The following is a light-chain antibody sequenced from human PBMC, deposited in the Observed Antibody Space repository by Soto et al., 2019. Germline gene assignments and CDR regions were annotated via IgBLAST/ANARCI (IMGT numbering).Light chain of an antibody. CDR2: DVS. CDR3: SSYTFSSALENVL. J-gene: IGLJ2*01. Sequence: QSALTQPASVSGSPGQSIIISCTGTSSDVGGYHYVSWYQQHPGKAPKLMIYDVSNRPSGISNRFSGSKSGNTASLTISGLQAEDEADYYCSSYTFSSALENVLFGGGTKVTVL. V-gene: IGLV2-14*03. CDR1: SSDVGGYHY.